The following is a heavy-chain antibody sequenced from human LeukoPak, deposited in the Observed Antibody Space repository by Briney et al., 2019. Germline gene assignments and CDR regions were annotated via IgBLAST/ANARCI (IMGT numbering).Heavy chain of an antibody. J-gene: IGHJ4*02. Sequence: KPSETLSLTCTVSGGSITSYYWSWIRQPPGKGLEWIGCIYYSGSTNYKPSLKSRVTILVDTSKNQFSLKLTSVTAADTAVYYCARVGSGTSHDYWGQGTLVTVPS. CDR2: IYYSGST. CDR3: ARVGSGTSHDY. V-gene: IGHV4-59*01. CDR1: GGSITSYY. D-gene: IGHD3-10*01.